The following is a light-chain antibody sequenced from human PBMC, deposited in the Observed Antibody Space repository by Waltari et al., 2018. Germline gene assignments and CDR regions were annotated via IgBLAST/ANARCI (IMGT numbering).Light chain of an antibody. CDR2: GVS. CDR1: QGLADSAGDNR. V-gene: IGKV2-30*01. CDR3: MQTTHWPHN. Sequence: DVVMTQSPLSLPVTPGQSASISCRSSQGLADSAGDNRFSWISQRPGQSPRRLIHGVSTRSSGVPDRFSGSGSGTEFTLKISRVEAEDVGVYYCMQTTHWPHNFGQGTKLEIK. J-gene: IGKJ2*01.